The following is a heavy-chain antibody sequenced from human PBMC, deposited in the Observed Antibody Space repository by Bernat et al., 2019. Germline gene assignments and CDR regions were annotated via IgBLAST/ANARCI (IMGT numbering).Heavy chain of an antibody. CDR3: AKDRI. J-gene: IGHJ3*02. CDR2: ISGSDGST. V-gene: IGHV3-23*01. Sequence: EVLLLESGGDLVQPGESLRLSCAASGFTFSSYAMSWVRQAPEKGLEWVSVISGSDGSTYYADSVKGRFTISRDNSKNTLYLHMNSLRVEDTAVYYCAKDRICGQGTMVTVSS. CDR1: GFTFSSYA.